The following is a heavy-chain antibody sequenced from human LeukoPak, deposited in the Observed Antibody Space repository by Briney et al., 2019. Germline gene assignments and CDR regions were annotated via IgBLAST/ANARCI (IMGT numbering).Heavy chain of an antibody. V-gene: IGHV4-34*01. CDR2: INHSGST. CDR3: ARVGGYCSGGSCFRRNGHDAFDI. D-gene: IGHD2-15*01. Sequence: PSETLSLTCAVYGGSFSGYYWSWIRQPPGKGLEWIGEINHSGSTNYNPSLKSRVTISADTSKNQFSLKLSSVTAADTAVYYCARVGGYCSGGSCFRRNGHDAFDIWGQGTMVTVSS. CDR1: GGSFSGYY. J-gene: IGHJ3*02.